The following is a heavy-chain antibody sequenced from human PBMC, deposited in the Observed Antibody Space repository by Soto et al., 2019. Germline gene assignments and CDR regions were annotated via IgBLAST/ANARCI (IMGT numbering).Heavy chain of an antibody. CDR2: IDSRGRTI. D-gene: IGHD6-6*01. CDR1: GFTFSDYY. CDR3: ARQAARNYFDF. J-gene: IGHJ4*02. Sequence: QVQLVESGGALVKPGGSLRLSCAPSGFTFSDYYMSWIRQAPGKGLEWVSYIDSRGRTISYADSVKGRFTISRDDAKNSLYLQMNSLRAEDTAVYYCARQAARNYFDFWGQGTLVTVSS. V-gene: IGHV3-11*01.